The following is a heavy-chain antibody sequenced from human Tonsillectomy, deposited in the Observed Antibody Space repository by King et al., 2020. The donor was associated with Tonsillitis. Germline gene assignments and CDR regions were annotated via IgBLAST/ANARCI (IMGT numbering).Heavy chain of an antibody. V-gene: IGHV4-34*01. CDR2: INHSGST. Sequence: VQLQQWGAGLLKPSETLSLTCAVYGGSFSGYYWSWIRQPPGKGLEWIGEINHSGSTNYNPSLKSRVTISVDTSKNQFSLKLSSVTAADTAVYYCARGAVANHSYYYYYMDVWGKGTTVTVSS. CDR3: ARGAVANHSYYYYYMDV. CDR1: GGSFSGYY. J-gene: IGHJ6*03. D-gene: IGHD6-19*01.